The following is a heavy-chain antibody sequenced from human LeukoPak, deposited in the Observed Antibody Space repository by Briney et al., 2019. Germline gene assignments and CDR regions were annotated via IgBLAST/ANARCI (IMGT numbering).Heavy chain of an antibody. CDR1: GYSFTSHW. V-gene: IGHV5-51*01. CDR2: IYPRDSNT. Sequence: GESLKISCKGSGYGSGYSFTSHWIAWVRQMPWKGLEWMGIIYPRDSNTIYSPSFQGQVTISVDTSINTAYLQWISLKASDTAMYYCARHPIAAGGAYNWFDPWGQGTLVTVSS. D-gene: IGHD6-13*01. J-gene: IGHJ5*02. CDR3: ARHPIAAGGAYNWFDP.